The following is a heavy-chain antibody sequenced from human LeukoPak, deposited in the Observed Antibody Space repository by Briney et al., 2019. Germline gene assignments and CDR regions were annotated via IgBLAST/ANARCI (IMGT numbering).Heavy chain of an antibody. V-gene: IGHV1-46*01. Sequence: GASVTVSCTASGYTFTSYYMHWVRQAPGQGLKWMGIINPSGGSTSYAQKFQDRVTMTWDMSTSTVYMELSSLRSEDTAVYYCARDEEYCSSTSCINWGQGTLVTVSS. CDR3: ARDEEYCSSTSCIN. J-gene: IGHJ4*02. D-gene: IGHD2-2*01. CDR2: INPSGGST. CDR1: GYTFTSYY.